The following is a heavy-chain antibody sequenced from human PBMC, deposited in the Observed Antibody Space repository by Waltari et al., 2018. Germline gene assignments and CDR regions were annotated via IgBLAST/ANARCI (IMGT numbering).Heavy chain of an antibody. CDR2: IKSDGGGT. J-gene: IGHJ6*02. CDR1: GSTFSSYW. CDR3: ATHRPGGLGMDV. V-gene: IGHV3-74*01. D-gene: IGHD2-15*01. Sequence: EVQLVESGGDLVQPGGSLRLSCVASGSTFSSYWMHWVRQPPGKGLVWVSRIKSDGGGTTYADFVKGRFTTSRDNAKNTLFLQMNSLRVEDTAVYYCATHRPGGLGMDVWGQGTTVTVSS.